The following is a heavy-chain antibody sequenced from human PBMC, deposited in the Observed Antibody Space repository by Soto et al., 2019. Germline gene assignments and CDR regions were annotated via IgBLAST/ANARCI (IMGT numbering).Heavy chain of an antibody. V-gene: IGHV2-5*01. CDR2: IYWNDDK. CDR3: AHTVDEAYCSSTSCYPHYFDY. D-gene: IGHD2-2*01. J-gene: IGHJ4*02. CDR1: GFSLSTSGVG. Sequence: SGPTLVNPTQTLTLTCTFSGFSLSTSGVGVGWIRQPPGKALEWLALIYWNDDKRYSPSLKSRLTITKYTSKNQVVLTMTNMDPVDTATYYCAHTVDEAYCSSTSCYPHYFDYWGQGTLVTVSS.